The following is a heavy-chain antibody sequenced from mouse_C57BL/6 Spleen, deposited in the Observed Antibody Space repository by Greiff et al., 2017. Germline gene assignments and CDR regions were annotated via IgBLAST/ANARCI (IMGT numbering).Heavy chain of an antibody. CDR1: GYTFTDYE. J-gene: IGHJ2*01. CDR2: IDPETGGT. Sequence: VQLQQSGAELVRPGASVTLSCKASGYTFTDYEMPWVKQTPVHGLEWIGAIDPETGGTAYNQKFKGKAILTADKSSSTAYMELRSLTAEDTAVYYCTGGTLFDYWGQGTTLTVSS. V-gene: IGHV1-15*01. CDR3: TGGTLFDY. D-gene: IGHD4-1*01.